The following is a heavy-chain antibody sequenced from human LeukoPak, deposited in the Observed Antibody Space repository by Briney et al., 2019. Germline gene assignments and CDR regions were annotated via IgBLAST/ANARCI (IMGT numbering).Heavy chain of an antibody. CDR1: GFTFSSYW. D-gene: IGHD3-16*01. Sequence: PGGSLRLSCVASGFTFSSYWMHWVRQAPGKGLAWVSRIDTDGSTTTYADSVKGRFTISRDNAKNTLYLQMNSLRAEDTAVYYCARFADWGAWGQGTLVTVSS. V-gene: IGHV3-74*01. CDR3: ARFADWGA. CDR2: IDTDGSTT. J-gene: IGHJ4*02.